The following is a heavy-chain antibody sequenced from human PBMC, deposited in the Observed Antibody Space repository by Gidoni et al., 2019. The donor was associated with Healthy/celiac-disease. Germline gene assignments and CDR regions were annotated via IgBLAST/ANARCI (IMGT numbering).Heavy chain of an antibody. CDR1: GGSISSGSYY. CDR3: VRGVGGRYSLGFDY. D-gene: IGHD2-15*01. Sequence: QVQLQESGPGLVKPSQTLSLTCTVSGGSISSGSYYWSWIRQPAGKGLEWIGRIYTSGSTNYNPSLKSRVTISVDTSKNQFSLKLSSVTAADTAVYYCVRGVGGRYSLGFDYWGQGTLVTVSS. V-gene: IGHV4-61*02. J-gene: IGHJ4*02. CDR2: IYTSGST.